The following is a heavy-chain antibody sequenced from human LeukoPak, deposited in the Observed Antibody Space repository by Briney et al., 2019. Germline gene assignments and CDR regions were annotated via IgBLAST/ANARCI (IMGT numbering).Heavy chain of an antibody. CDR2: INPSGGST. D-gene: IGHD2-15*01. J-gene: IGHJ5*02. CDR1: GYTFTSYC. Sequence: ASVKVSCKASGYTFTSYCMHWVRQAPGQGLEWMGIINPSGGSTSYAQKFQGRVTMTRDASTSTVYMELSSLRSEDTAVYYCARGHCSGGSCYFRTSGSSWFDPWGQGTLVTVSS. V-gene: IGHV1-46*01. CDR3: ARGHCSGGSCYFRTSGSSWFDP.